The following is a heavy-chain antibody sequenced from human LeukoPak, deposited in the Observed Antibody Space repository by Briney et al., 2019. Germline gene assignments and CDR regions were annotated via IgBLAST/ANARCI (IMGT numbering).Heavy chain of an antibody. D-gene: IGHD1-26*01. V-gene: IGHV3-66*01. Sequence: GGSLRLSCAASGXTVTSNYMTWVRQAPGKGLEWVAIIYSGGYTDYADSVKGRFTISRDNSKNTLYLQMNSLRAEDTAVYYCARRLEYSGSKGVFDYWGQGTLVTVSS. CDR1: GXTVTSNY. J-gene: IGHJ4*02. CDR3: ARRLEYSGSKGVFDY. CDR2: IYSGGYT.